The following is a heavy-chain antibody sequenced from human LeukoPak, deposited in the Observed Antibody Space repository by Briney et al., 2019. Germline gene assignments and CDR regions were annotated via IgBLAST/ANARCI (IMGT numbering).Heavy chain of an antibody. CDR2: ISSRSSYI. CDR1: GFTFSSYS. V-gene: IGHV3-21*01. J-gene: IGHJ4*02. CDR3: AGSVDGHFVS. Sequence: PGGSLRLSCAASGFTFSSYSMNWVRQAPGKGLEWVSSISSRSSYISYGDSVRGRFTVSRDNASKSLYLQMKSLRAEDTAVYFCAGSVDGHFVSWGQGTLVTVSS. D-gene: IGHD2-15*01.